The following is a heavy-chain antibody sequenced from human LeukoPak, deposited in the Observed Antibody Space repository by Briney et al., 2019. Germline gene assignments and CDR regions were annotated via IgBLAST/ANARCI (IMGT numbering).Heavy chain of an antibody. CDR1: GFTFSSYA. D-gene: IGHD4-11*01. Sequence: GGSLRLSCAASGFTFSSYAMSWVRQAPGKGLEWVSALSGSGSNTYYADSVKGRFTISRDNSKNTLYLQMNSLRAEDTAVYYCAKDRRPTTVATYPSDWGQGTLVTVSS. V-gene: IGHV3-23*01. J-gene: IGHJ4*02. CDR2: LSGSGSNT. CDR3: AKDRRPTTVATYPSD.